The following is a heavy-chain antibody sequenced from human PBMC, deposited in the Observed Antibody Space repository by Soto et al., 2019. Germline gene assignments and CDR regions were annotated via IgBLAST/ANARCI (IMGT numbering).Heavy chain of an antibody. CDR1: GGSISSYY. V-gene: IGHV4-59*01. Sequence: SETLSLTCTVSGGSISSYYWSWIRQPPGKGLEWIGYIYYSGSTNYNPSLKSRVTISVDTSKNQFPLKLSSVTAADTAVYYCARDRRLERYYYYGMDVWGQGTTVTVSS. CDR3: ARDRRLERYYYYGMDV. D-gene: IGHD1-1*01. J-gene: IGHJ6*02. CDR2: IYYSGST.